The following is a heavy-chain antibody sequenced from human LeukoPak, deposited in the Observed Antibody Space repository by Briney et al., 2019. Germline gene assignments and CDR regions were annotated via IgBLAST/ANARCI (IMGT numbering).Heavy chain of an antibody. D-gene: IGHD5-12*01. CDR1: GFTFDDYA. CDR2: ISWNSGSI. Sequence: GRSLRLSCAASGFTFDDYAMHWVRQAPGKGLEWVSGISWNSGSIGYADSVKGRFTISRDNAKNSLYLQMNSLRAEDTALYYCATLAVATIGGDYWGQGTLVTVSS. CDR3: ATLAVATIGGDY. J-gene: IGHJ4*02. V-gene: IGHV3-9*01.